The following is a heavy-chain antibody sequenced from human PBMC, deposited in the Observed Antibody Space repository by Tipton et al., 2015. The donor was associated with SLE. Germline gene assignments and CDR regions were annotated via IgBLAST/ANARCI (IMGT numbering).Heavy chain of an antibody. CDR3: ARESAYCSSTSCYFDY. CDR2: ISGSGGST. V-gene: IGHV3-23*01. CDR1: GFTFSSYA. Sequence: GSLRLSCAASGFTFSSYAMSWVRQAPGKGLEWVSAISGSGGSTYYADSVKGRFTISRDNAKNTLYLQMNSLRAEDTAVYYCARESAYCSSTSCYFDYWGQGTLVTVSS. J-gene: IGHJ4*02. D-gene: IGHD2-2*01.